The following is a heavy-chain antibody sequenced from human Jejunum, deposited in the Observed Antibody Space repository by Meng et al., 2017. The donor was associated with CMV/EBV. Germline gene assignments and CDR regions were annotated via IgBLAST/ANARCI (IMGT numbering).Heavy chain of an antibody. Sequence: QVQLVESGGGXVKPGGSLRCSCEASGFTFSNHYMSWIRQAPGKGLEWISYITSSGAYTNHADSVKGRFTISRDSAKNSLYLQMNSLRADDTAVYYCARGMGVVVPVPKADWYFDVWGRGTLVTVSS. D-gene: IGHD2-2*01. V-gene: IGHV3-11*05. CDR3: ARGMGVVVPVPKADWYFDV. CDR2: ITSSGAYT. CDR1: GFTFSNHY. J-gene: IGHJ2*01.